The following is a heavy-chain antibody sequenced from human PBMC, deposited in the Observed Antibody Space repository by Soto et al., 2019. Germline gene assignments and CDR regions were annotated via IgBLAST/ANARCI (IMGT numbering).Heavy chain of an antibody. V-gene: IGHV1-69*01. J-gene: IGHJ4*02. CDR2: IMPIIGTA. CDR1: GGTFSSHV. D-gene: IGHD3-10*01. CDR3: ARDLEFRDGNISHLDY. Sequence: QVQLVQSGAEVKKPGSSVKVSCKASGGTFSSHVFNWVRQAPGQGLEWMGGIMPIIGTANYAQKFQGRVTTTAVESTSTAYMELSSLRSEDTAVYYCARDLEFRDGNISHLDYWGQGTLVTVSS.